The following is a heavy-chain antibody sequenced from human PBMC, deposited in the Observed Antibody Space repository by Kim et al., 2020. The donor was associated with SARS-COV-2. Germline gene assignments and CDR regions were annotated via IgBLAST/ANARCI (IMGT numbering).Heavy chain of an antibody. D-gene: IGHD3-10*01. Sequence: SRVTISVDTSKNQFSLKLSSVTAADTAVYYCARDITMVRGVIITPNWFDPWGQGTLVTVSS. CDR3: ARDITMVRGVIITPNWFDP. J-gene: IGHJ5*02. V-gene: IGHV4-34*01.